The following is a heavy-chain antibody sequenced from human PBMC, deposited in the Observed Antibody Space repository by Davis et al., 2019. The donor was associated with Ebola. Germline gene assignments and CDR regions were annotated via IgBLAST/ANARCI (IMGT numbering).Heavy chain of an antibody. CDR3: ARQSAQEYGMDV. CDR1: GGSISGSGYY. J-gene: IGHJ6*02. V-gene: IGHV4-39*01. CDR2: AYYSGSSGST. Sequence: MPSETLSLTCTVSGGSISGSGYYWAWIRRPPGKGLEWIGSAYYSGSSGSTHYNPSLKSRVTISADTSKNQLSLRMSSVTAADTAVYYCARQSAQEYGMDVWGQGTTVAVSS.